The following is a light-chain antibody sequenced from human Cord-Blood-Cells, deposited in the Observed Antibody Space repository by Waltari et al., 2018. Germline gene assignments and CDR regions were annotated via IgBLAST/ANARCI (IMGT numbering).Light chain of an antibody. CDR3: QQYNSLTWT. CDR2: DAS. CDR1: QSISSW. J-gene: IGKJ1*01. Sequence: IQRTNPPSTLSPLVGNRVTITCRASQSISSWLAWYQQKPGKAPKLLIYDASSLESGVPSRFSGSGSGTEFTLTISSLQPDDFATYYCQQYNSLTWTFGQGTKVEIK. V-gene: IGKV1-5*01.